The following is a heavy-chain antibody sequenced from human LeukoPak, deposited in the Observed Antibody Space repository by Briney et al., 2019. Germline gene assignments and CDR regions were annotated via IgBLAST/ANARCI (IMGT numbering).Heavy chain of an antibody. Sequence: SETLSLTCTVSGGSISSGDYYWSWIHQPPGKGLEWIGYIYYSGSTYYNPSLKSRVTISVDTSKNQFSLKLSSVTAADTAVYYCARDRSTMVRGVITYYYYYGMDVWGQGTTVTVSS. CDR3: ARDRSTMVRGVITYYYYYGMDV. V-gene: IGHV4-30-4*01. CDR1: GGSISSGDYY. J-gene: IGHJ6*02. D-gene: IGHD3-10*01. CDR2: IYYSGST.